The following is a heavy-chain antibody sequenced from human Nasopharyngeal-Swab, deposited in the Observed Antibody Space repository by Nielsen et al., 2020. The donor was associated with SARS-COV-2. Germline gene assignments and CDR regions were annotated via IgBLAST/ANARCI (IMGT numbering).Heavy chain of an antibody. D-gene: IGHD3-9*01. CDR3: ARDSELLTNYYGLDY. Sequence: GRPLRPPCPPPESPSNTYRFNWARQPPGKGREWIPSISDPNTILYADSVKGRFTISRDNAKNSLYLHMNSLRDEDTALYYCARDSELLTNYYGLDYWGQGTLVTVSS. V-gene: IGHV3-48*02. CDR2: ISDPNTI. CDR1: ESPSNTYR. J-gene: IGHJ4*02.